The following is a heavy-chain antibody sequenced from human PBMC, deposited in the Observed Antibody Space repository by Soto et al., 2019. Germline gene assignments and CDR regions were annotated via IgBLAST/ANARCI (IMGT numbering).Heavy chain of an antibody. CDR3: ARVSSSGRYYY. CDR1: GGSISSGDYY. Sequence: QVQLQESGPGLVKPSQTLSLTCTVSGGSISSGDYYWSWIRQPPGKGLEWIGYIYYSGSTYYNPSLKRRVTIAVDTPKNQFPLKLGSVTAADTAVYYCARVSSSGRYYYWGQGTLVTVSS. J-gene: IGHJ4*02. D-gene: IGHD3-10*01. CDR2: IYYSGST. V-gene: IGHV4-30-4*01.